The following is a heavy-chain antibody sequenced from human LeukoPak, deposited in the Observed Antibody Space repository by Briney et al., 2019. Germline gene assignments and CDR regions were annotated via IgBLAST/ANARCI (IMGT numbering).Heavy chain of an antibody. D-gene: IGHD6-19*01. CDR1: GGSISSYY. Sequence: SETLSLPCTVPGGSISSYYWRWIRQPAGQGLEWIGRIYTSGSTNYNPSLKSLVNMSVDTSKNQFSLKLSSVTAADTAVYYCAREGYSSGWGGGDFDYWGQGTLVTVSS. CDR3: AREGYSSGWGGGDFDY. V-gene: IGHV4-4*07. J-gene: IGHJ4*02. CDR2: IYTSGST.